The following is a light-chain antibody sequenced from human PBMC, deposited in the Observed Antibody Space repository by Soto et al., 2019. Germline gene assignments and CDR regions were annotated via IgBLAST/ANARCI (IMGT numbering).Light chain of an antibody. Sequence: DIQMTQSPSSLSASVGDRLTITCRASQSISYYVTWYQQKPGRAPKLLIYAASGWQGGVTSRFSGSASGSDFTITMDSLQPEDFATYYCQQSYNTPFTFGRGTKVDL. V-gene: IGKV1-39*01. CDR3: QQSYNTPFT. CDR2: AAS. J-gene: IGKJ3*01. CDR1: QSISYY.